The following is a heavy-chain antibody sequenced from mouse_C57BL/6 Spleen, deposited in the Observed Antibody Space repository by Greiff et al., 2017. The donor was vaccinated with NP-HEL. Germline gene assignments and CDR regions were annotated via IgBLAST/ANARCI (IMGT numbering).Heavy chain of an antibody. Sequence: SGAELVRPGASVTLSCKASGYTFTDYEMHWVKQTPVHGLEWIGAIDPETGGTAYNQKFKGKAILTADKSSSTAYMELRSLTSEDSAVYYCTRWDYYGDWGQGTTLTVSS. CDR3: TRWDYYGD. CDR1: GYTFTDYE. J-gene: IGHJ2*01. D-gene: IGHD1-1*01. V-gene: IGHV1-15*01. CDR2: IDPETGGT.